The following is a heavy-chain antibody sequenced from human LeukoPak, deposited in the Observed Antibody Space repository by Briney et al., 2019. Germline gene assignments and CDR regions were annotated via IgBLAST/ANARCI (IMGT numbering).Heavy chain of an antibody. Sequence: ASVKVSCKASGYTFTSYYMHWVRQAPGQGLEWMGIINPSGGSTSYAQKFQGRVTMTRDTSTSTVYMELSSLRSADTAVYYCARNYYDSSGYYSGLGYWGQGTLVSVSS. J-gene: IGHJ4*02. CDR3: ARNYYDSSGYYSGLGY. CDR1: GYTFTSYY. V-gene: IGHV1-46*01. D-gene: IGHD3-22*01. CDR2: INPSGGST.